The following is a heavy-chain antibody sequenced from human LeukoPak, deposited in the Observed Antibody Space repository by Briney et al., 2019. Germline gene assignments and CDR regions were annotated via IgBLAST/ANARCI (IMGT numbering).Heavy chain of an antibody. CDR1: GGSISSGSYY. CDR2: IYTSGST. V-gene: IGHV4-61*02. J-gene: IGHJ4*02. CDR3: ARDRIITMVRGVIIPFDY. D-gene: IGHD3-10*01. Sequence: SETLSLTCTVSGGSISSGSYYWSWIRQPAGKGLEWIGRIYTSGSTNYNPSLKSRVTIAVGTSKNKFSLKLSSVPAADTAVYYCARDRIITMVRGVIIPFDYWGQGILVTVSS.